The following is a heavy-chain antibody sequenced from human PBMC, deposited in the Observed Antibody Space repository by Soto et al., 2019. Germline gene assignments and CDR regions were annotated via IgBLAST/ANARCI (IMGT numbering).Heavy chain of an antibody. D-gene: IGHD2-2*01. CDR2: ISPYNGNT. V-gene: IGHV1-18*04. Sequence: ASVKVSCKASGYTFTTYSINWVRQAPGQGLEWMGWISPYNGNTHYAQNFQGRVTMTTDTSTSTAYMELRSLKSDDTAVYYCVREDFGVYASWLDPWGPGTLVTVYS. CDR3: VREDFGVYASWLDP. CDR1: GYTFTTYS. J-gene: IGHJ5*02.